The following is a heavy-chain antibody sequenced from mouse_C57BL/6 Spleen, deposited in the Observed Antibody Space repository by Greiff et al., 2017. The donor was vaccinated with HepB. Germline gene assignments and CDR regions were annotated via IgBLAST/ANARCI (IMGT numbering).Heavy chain of an antibody. Sequence: VQLQQSGPELVKPGASVKISCKASGYTFTDYYMNWVKQSHGKSLEWIGDINPNNGGTSYNQKFKGKATLTVDRSSSTAYMELRSLTSEDSAVYYCARGKIYYDPARAMDYWGQGTSVTVSS. V-gene: IGHV1-26*01. CDR2: INPNNGGT. D-gene: IGHD2-4*01. CDR3: ARGKIYYDPARAMDY. J-gene: IGHJ4*01. CDR1: GYTFTDYY.